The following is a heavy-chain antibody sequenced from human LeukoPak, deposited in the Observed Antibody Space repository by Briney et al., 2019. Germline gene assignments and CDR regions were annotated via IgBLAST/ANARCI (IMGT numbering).Heavy chain of an antibody. Sequence: PGGSLRLSCAASGFTFSSYAMSWVRQAPGKGLEWVSGMSGSGGSTNYADSVKGRFTISRDNSKNTLYLQMNSLRAEDTAVYYCAKNLGATRWYYFDYWGQGTLGTVSS. J-gene: IGHJ4*02. CDR3: AKNLGATRWYYFDY. D-gene: IGHD1-26*01. V-gene: IGHV3-23*01. CDR2: MSGSGGST. CDR1: GFTFSSYA.